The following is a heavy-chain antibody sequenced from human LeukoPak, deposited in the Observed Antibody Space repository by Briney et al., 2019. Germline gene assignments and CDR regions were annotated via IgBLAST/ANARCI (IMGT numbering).Heavy chain of an antibody. Sequence: GGSLRLSCAASGFTFSYYSMNWVRQAPGKGLEWVSSISSSSGYMYYADSLRGRFTISRDDAKNPLYLQMHSLRAEDAAVYYCAREHARLGAFDYWGRGTLVTVSS. V-gene: IGHV3-21*01. CDR2: ISSSSGYM. D-gene: IGHD7-27*01. CDR1: GFTFSYYS. CDR3: AREHARLGAFDY. J-gene: IGHJ4*02.